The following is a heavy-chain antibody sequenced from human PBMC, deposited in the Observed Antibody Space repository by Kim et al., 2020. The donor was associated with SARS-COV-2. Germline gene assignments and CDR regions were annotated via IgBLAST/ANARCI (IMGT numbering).Heavy chain of an antibody. Sequence: GGSLRLSCVASGFTFTSYAMSWVRQAPGKGLEWVSAISGSGGGTYYADSMKGRFTISRDNSRNTVYLQMNSLRAEDTAVYYCAKDLHSGVEGDYFDYWGQGTLVTVSS. J-gene: IGHJ4*02. V-gene: IGHV3-23*01. CDR1: GFTFTSYA. D-gene: IGHD2-15*01. CDR3: AKDLHSGVEGDYFDY. CDR2: ISGSGGGT.